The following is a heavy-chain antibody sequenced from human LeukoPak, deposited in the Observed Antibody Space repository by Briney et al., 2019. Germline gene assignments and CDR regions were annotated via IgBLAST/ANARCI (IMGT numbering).Heavy chain of an antibody. Sequence: GGSLRLSCAASGFTFSSYEMNWVRQAPAKGLEWVSYISSSGSTIYYADSVKGRFTISRDNAKNSLYLQMNSLRAEDTAVYYCARGGQRLVRTLDYWGQGTLVTVSS. CDR1: GFTFSSYE. CDR2: ISSSGSTI. CDR3: ARGGQRLVRTLDY. V-gene: IGHV3-48*03. J-gene: IGHJ4*02. D-gene: IGHD6-13*01.